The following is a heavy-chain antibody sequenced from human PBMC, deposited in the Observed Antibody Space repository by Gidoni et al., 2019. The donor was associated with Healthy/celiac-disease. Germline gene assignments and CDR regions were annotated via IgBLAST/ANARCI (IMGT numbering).Heavy chain of an antibody. J-gene: IGHJ4*02. CDR3: ARDPSGGGYCSGGSCYSVY. CDR1: GFTFSSYS. V-gene: IGHV3-21*01. D-gene: IGHD2-15*01. CDR2: ISSSSSYI. Sequence: EVQRVESGGGLVKPGGSLSLSCAASGFTFSSYSMNWVRQAPGKGLEWVSSISSSSSYIYYADSVKGRFTISRDNAKNSLYLQMNSLRAEDTAVYYCARDPSGGGYCSGGSCYSVYWGQGTLVTVSS.